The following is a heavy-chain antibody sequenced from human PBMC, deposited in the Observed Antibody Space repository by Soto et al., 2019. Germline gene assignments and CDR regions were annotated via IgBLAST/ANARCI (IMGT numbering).Heavy chain of an antibody. CDR2: INAGNGNT. D-gene: IGHD3-22*01. CDR1: GYTFTSYA. Sequence: ASVKVSCKASGYTFTSYAMHWVRQAPGQRLEWVGWINAGNGNTKYSQKFQGRVTITRDTSASTAYMELSSLRSEDTAVYYCARDPNSKYYYDSSGTFDIWGQGTMVTVSS. J-gene: IGHJ3*02. V-gene: IGHV1-3*01. CDR3: ARDPNSKYYYDSSGTFDI.